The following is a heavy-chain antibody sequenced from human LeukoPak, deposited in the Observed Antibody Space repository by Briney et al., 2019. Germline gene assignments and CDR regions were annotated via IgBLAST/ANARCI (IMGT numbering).Heavy chain of an antibody. Sequence: KTSETLSLTCSVSGGSISTSSYYWDWIRQPPGKGLEWIGSLYYSGSTYYNPSLKGRVTISGDTSKNQFSLNLGSVTAADTAVYYCARRTDRSAWSTYFDYWGQGTLVTVSS. J-gene: IGHJ4*02. CDR1: GGSISTSSYY. D-gene: IGHD6-19*01. V-gene: IGHV4-39*01. CDR2: LYYSGST. CDR3: ARRTDRSAWSTYFDY.